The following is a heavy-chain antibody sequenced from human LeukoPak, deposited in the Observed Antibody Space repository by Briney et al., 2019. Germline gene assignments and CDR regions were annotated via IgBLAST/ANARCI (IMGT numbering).Heavy chain of an antibody. D-gene: IGHD3-9*01. CDR2: IKTDGSEK. V-gene: IGHV3-7*03. Sequence: SGGSLRLSCEASGFTFSSYWMSRVRQAPGKGLEWVANIKTDGSEKYYVDSVKGRFTISRDNAKNSLYLQMNSLRAEDTAVYYCARDYTGYFPWGQGTLVIVSS. CDR3: ARDYTGYFP. J-gene: IGHJ5*02. CDR1: GFTFSSYW.